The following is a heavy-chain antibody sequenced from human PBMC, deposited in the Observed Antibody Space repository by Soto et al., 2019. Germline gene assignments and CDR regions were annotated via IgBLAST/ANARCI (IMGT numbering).Heavy chain of an antibody. D-gene: IGHD2-2*01. Sequence: PGESLKISCKGSGYSFTSYWISWVRQMPGKGLEWMGRIDPSDSYTNYSPSFQGHVTISADKSISTAYLQWSSLKASDTAMYYCARHPTLGYCSSTSCLPFDYWGQGTLVTVSS. CDR3: ARHPTLGYCSSTSCLPFDY. CDR2: IDPSDSYT. J-gene: IGHJ4*02. V-gene: IGHV5-10-1*01. CDR1: GYSFTSYW.